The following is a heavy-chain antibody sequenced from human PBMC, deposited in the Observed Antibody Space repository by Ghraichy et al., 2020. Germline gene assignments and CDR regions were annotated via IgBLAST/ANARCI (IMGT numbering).Heavy chain of an antibody. Sequence: SETLSLTCTVSGVYMSDDYWSWIRQPAGKGLEWLGRIYTTGGTDYNPSLKSRVTISIDKSKNQFSLRLSSVTVADTAVYYCARDHDRAWGQGTLVTVSS. V-gene: IGHV4-4*07. CDR3: ARDHDRA. CDR1: GVYMSDDY. J-gene: IGHJ5*02. CDR2: IYTTGGT.